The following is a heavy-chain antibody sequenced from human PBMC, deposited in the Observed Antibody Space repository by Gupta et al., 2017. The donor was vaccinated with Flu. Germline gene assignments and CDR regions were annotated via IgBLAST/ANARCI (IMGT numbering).Heavy chain of an antibody. D-gene: IGHD3-3*01. V-gene: IGHV6-1*01. J-gene: IGHJ4*02. Sequence: WNWIRQSQSRGLEWMGRRYCRSNGYRDYAVSVKSRISITPDTSKNQFSLRLNSVTAEDTAVYFCARGPGWSRSWSDRLFDYWGQGTLVTVSS. CDR3: ARGPGWSRSWSDRLFDY. CDR2: RYCRSNGYR.